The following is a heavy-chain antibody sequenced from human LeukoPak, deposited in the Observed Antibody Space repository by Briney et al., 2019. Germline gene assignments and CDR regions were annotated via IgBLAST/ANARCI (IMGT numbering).Heavy chain of an antibody. Sequence: ASVKVSCKASGYTFTSYYMHWVRQAPGQGLEWMGWVNVASGGTRYSQKFQGRVTLTRDTSASTSYMDLSSLRSEDTAVYYCARGNLAIDYWGQGTLVTVSS. CDR3: ARGNLAIDY. D-gene: IGHD1-14*01. J-gene: IGHJ4*02. V-gene: IGHV1-3*01. CDR2: VNVASGGT. CDR1: GYTFTSYY.